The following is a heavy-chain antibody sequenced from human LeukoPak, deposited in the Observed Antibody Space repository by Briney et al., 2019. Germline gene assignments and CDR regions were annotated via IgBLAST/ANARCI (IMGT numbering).Heavy chain of an antibody. J-gene: IGHJ4*02. CDR1: GFTFSSYG. CDR2: IKQDGSNK. CDR3: AKEGRANGNDY. Sequence: GGSLRLSCAVSGFTFSSYGMNWVRQAPGKGLEWVANIKQDGSNKNYADSVKGRFTISRDNAKNTLYLQMNNLRAEDTAVYYCAKEGRANGNDYWGQGTLVTVSS. D-gene: IGHD2-8*01. V-gene: IGHV3-7*01.